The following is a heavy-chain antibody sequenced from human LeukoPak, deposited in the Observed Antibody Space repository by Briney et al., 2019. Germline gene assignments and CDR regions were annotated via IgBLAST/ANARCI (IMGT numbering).Heavy chain of an antibody. J-gene: IGHJ5*02. Sequence: GASVKVSCKASGYTFSSSDSYGITWVRQAPGQGLEWMGWISVHNGKTNSAQKFQGRVTMTTDTSMSTTYMELRSLTSDDTAVYYCARDRLYGTNFFDPWGQGTLVTVSS. D-gene: IGHD1-7*01. CDR3: ARDRLYGTNFFDP. V-gene: IGHV1-18*01. CDR2: ISVHNGKT. CDR1: GYTFSSSDSYG.